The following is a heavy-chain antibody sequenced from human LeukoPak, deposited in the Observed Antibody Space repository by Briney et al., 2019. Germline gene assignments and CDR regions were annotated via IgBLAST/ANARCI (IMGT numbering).Heavy chain of an antibody. Sequence: SETLSLTCVVSGGSMRSSSYYWGWIRQSPGGGLEYIGSSYYIGNTFYSPSLQSRVTISVDTSKNQFSLNLTSVTAADTALYYCDSYYYYIDVWGKGTTVTVSS. CDR3: DSYYYYIDV. V-gene: IGHV4-39*07. CDR1: GGSMRSSSYY. J-gene: IGHJ6*03. CDR2: SYYIGNT.